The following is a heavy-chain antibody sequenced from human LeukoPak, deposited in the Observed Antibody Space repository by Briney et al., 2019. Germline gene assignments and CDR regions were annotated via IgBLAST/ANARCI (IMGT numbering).Heavy chain of an antibody. D-gene: IGHD1-20*01. Sequence: PSETLSLTCTVSGGSISSYYWSWIRQPPGKGLEWIGYIYYSGSTNYNPSPKSRVTISVDTSKNQFSLKLSSVTAADTAVYYCARGGITGTFDYWGQGTLVTVSS. CDR2: IYYSGST. CDR1: GGSISSYY. V-gene: IGHV4-59*01. J-gene: IGHJ4*02. CDR3: ARGGITGTFDY.